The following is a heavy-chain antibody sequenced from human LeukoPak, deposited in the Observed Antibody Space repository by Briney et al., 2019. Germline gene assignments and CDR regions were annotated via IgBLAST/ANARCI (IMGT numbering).Heavy chain of an antibody. CDR3: ARGGNTWTGDY. CDR1: GYTFTGYY. V-gene: IGHV1-2*06. J-gene: IGHJ4*02. D-gene: IGHD1-1*01. Sequence: ASVKVSCKASGYTFTGYYIHWVRQAPGQGLEWMGRINPNSGGTNYAQRFQGRVTMTRDTSVNSAYMELFRLKSDDAAVYYCARGGNTWTGDYWGQGTLVTVSS. CDR2: INPNSGGT.